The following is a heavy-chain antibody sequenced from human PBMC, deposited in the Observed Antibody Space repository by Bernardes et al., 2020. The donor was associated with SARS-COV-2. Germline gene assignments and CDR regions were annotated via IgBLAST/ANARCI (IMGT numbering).Heavy chain of an antibody. V-gene: IGHV1-2*06. J-gene: IGHJ3*02. CDR3: ASGIAVAGDAFGI. CDR1: GYTFTGYY. Sequence: ASMKVSCKASGYTFTGYYMHWVRQAPGQGLEWMGRINPNSGGTNYAQKFQGRVTMTRDTSISTAYMELSRLRSDDTAVYYCASGIAVAGDAFGIWGQGTMVTVSS. D-gene: IGHD6-19*01. CDR2: INPNSGGT.